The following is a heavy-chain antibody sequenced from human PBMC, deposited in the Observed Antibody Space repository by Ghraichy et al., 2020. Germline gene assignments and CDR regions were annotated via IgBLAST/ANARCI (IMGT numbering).Heavy chain of an antibody. Sequence: GGSLRLSCAASGFTFSSYAMSWVRQAPGKGLEWVSAISGSGGSTYYADSVKGRFTISRDNSKNTLYLQMNSLRAEDTAVYYCVPSYYYAGDSSGYLRPLQPDAFDIWGQGTMVTVSS. CDR2: ISGSGGST. CDR3: VPSYYYAGDSSGYLRPLQPDAFDI. V-gene: IGHV3-23*01. J-gene: IGHJ3*02. CDR1: GFTFSSYA. D-gene: IGHD3-22*01.